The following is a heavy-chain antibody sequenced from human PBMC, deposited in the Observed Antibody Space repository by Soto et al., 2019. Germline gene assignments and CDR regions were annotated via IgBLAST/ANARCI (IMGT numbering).Heavy chain of an antibody. Sequence: GGSLRLSCAASGFTFAHYAMHWVRHSPGKGLEWVAFMSHDENRKLYSDSVKGRFTISRDNSKSTLYLQMSRLRAEDTAVYYCAKDYDFWSASVSPCFETWGLGTLVTVGS. D-gene: IGHD3-3*01. CDR3: AKDYDFWSASVSPCFET. V-gene: IGHV3-30*18. CDR2: MSHDENRK. CDR1: GFTFAHYA. J-gene: IGHJ5*02.